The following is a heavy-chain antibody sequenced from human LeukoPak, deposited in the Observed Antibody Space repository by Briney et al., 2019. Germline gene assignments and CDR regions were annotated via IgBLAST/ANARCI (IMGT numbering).Heavy chain of an antibody. CDR3: TRMGIVLLWFGECDY. V-gene: IGHV3-73*01. D-gene: IGHD3-10*01. Sequence: GGSLKLSCAASGFTFSDSAMHWVRQASGKGLEWVGHIRTKANSYATTYAASVKGRFTISRDDSKSIAYLQMNSLKTEDTAVYYCTRMGIVLLWFGECDYWGQGTLVTVSS. CDR2: IRTKANSYAT. J-gene: IGHJ4*02. CDR1: GFTFSDSA.